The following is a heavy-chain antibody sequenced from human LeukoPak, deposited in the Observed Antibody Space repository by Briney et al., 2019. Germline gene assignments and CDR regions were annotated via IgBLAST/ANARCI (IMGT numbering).Heavy chain of an antibody. Sequence: GGSLRLSCAASGFTFSSYGMHWVRQAPGKGLEWVALISYDGSNEYYADSVRGRFTISRDNARNLLFLQMNSLRVDDTAVYYCAFGNAFDVWGRGTMVTVSS. CDR2: ISYDGSNE. V-gene: IGHV3-30*03. J-gene: IGHJ3*01. CDR1: GFTFSSYG. CDR3: AFGNAFDV. D-gene: IGHD2-15*01.